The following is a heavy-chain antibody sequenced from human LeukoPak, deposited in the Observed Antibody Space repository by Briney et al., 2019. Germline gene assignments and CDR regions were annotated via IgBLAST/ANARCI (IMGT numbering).Heavy chain of an antibody. CDR1: GFTFSSYA. D-gene: IGHD2-2*02. V-gene: IGHV3-21*04. CDR2: ISSSSSYI. Sequence: PGGSLRLSCAASGFTFSSYAMSWVRQAPGKGLEWVSSISSSSSYIYYADSVKGRFTISRDNAKNSLYLQMNNLRAEDTAVYYCAKKGGGRVVVVPAAISFDHWGQGTLVTVSS. J-gene: IGHJ4*02. CDR3: AKKGGGRVVVVPAAISFDH.